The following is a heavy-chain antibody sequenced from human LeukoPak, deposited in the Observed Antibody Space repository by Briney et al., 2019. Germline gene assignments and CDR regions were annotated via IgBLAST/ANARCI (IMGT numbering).Heavy chain of an antibody. J-gene: IGHJ4*02. D-gene: IGHD7-27*01. V-gene: IGHV1-8*01. CDR2: MNPNSGNT. CDR1: GYTFTSYD. CDR3: ATYTEANWGTFDY. Sequence: ASVKVSCKASGYTFTSYDINWVRQATGQGLEWMGWMNPNSGNTGYAQKFQGRVTMTRNTSISTAYMELSSLRSDDTAVYYCATYTEANWGTFDYWGQGTLVTVSS.